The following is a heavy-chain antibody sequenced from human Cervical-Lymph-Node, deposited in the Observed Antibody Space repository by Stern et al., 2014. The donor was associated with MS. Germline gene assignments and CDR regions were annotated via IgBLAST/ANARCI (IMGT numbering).Heavy chain of an antibody. V-gene: IGHV1-2*02. CDR3: ARISLGSGIDY. J-gene: IGHJ4*02. CDR1: ENTFTGYY. Sequence: QVQLVESGAEVKQPGASMKVTCKASENTFTGYYIHWVRQAPGQGLEWMGWINPNSGATNYAPRFQDRVSLTSDTSNTLAYMELDRLTSDDTAVYYCARISLGSGIDYWGQGSLVTVSS. D-gene: IGHD1-26*01. CDR2: INPNSGAT.